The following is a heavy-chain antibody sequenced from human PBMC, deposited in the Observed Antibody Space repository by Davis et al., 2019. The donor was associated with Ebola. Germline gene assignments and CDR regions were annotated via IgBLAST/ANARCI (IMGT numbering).Heavy chain of an antibody. CDR1: GYTFTNFG. CDR2: INPNSGGT. Sequence: ASVKVSCKASGYTFTNFGINWVRQAPGQGLEWMGRINPNSGGTNYAQKFQGRVTMTRDTSISTAYMELSRLRSDDTAVYYCARGDYYGSGTDFDYWGQGTLVTVSS. CDR3: ARGDYYGSGTDFDY. D-gene: IGHD3-10*01. V-gene: IGHV1-2*06. J-gene: IGHJ4*02.